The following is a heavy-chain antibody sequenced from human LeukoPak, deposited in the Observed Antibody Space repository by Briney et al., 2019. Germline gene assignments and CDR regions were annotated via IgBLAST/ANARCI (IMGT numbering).Heavy chain of an antibody. J-gene: IGHJ4*02. CDR3: AKGGSWFLEWLYYDY. CDR1: GFTFSSYA. Sequence: GGSLRLSCAASGFTFSSYAMSWVRQAPGKGLEWVSAISGSGGSTYYADSVKGRFTISRDNSKNTLYLQMNSLRAEDTAVYYCAKGGSWFLEWLYYDYWGQGTLVTVSS. CDR2: ISGSGGST. V-gene: IGHV3-23*01. D-gene: IGHD3-3*01.